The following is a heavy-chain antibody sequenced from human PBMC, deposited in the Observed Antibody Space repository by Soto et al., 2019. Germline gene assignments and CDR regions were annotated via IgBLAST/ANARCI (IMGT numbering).Heavy chain of an antibody. Sequence: QVRVVQSGAEVKKPGASVKVSCKTSGYTFTDYDINWVRQAPGQGLEWMGWVSPDHGNAGYAQQFQGRVTMTSDTAISTVFMELTNLRSEDSAVYYCAVTTGYWGQGTKVTDSS. CDR3: AVTTGY. D-gene: IGHD2-8*02. V-gene: IGHV1-8*02. CDR1: GYTFTDYD. CDR2: VSPDHGNA. J-gene: IGHJ4*02.